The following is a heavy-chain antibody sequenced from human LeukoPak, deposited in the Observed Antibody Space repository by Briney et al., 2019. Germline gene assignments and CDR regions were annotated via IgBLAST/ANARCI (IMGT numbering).Heavy chain of an antibody. CDR1: GFTVSNSY. CDR2: IYSGDIGGYT. V-gene: IGHV3-66*01. CDR3: ARDPNYYNYSMDV. J-gene: IGHJ6*02. Sequence: GGSLRLSCAASGFTVSNSYMSWVRQAPGKGLEWVSVIYSGDIGGYTYYSDSVKGRFTISRDNSKNTLNLQMNSLRDEDTAVYYCARDPNYYNYSMDVWGQGTMVTVSS.